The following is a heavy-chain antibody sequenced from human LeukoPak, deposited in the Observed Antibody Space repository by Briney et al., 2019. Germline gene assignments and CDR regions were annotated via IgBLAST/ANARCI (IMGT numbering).Heavy chain of an antibody. CDR3: ARDRLRYFDPHWYFDL. CDR1: GFTFSSYA. D-gene: IGHD3-9*01. J-gene: IGHJ2*01. Sequence: GGSLRLSCAASGFTFSSYAMSWVRQAPGKGLEWVAVILYDGSNKYYADSVKGRFTISRANSKNTLYLQMNSLRAEDTAVYYCARDRLRYFDPHWYFDLWGRGTLVTVSS. V-gene: IGHV3-30-3*01. CDR2: ILYDGSNK.